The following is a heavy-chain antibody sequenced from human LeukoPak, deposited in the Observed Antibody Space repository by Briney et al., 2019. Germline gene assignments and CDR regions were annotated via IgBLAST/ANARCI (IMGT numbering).Heavy chain of an antibody. CDR1: GFTFSNYW. CDR3: ARDSIDVSY. Sequence: PGGSLRLSCAVSGFTFSNYWMHWVRQDPGKGLVWVSRINIDGSNTAYADSVKGRFTVSRDNAKNTLYLQMNSLRAEDTGVYYCARDSIDVSYWGRGTLVTVSS. V-gene: IGHV3-74*01. CDR2: INIDGSNT. D-gene: IGHD3-3*02. J-gene: IGHJ4*02.